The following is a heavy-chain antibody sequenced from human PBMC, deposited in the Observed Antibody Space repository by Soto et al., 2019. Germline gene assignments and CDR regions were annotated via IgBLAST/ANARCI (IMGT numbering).Heavy chain of an antibody. Sequence: ASVKVSCKASGYTFTSYGISWVRQAPGQGLEWIGWISAYNGNTNYAQKFQGRVIITADEFTSTAHMELSSLRSEDTAVYYCARGWDHYDSSGLLTWFDPWGQGTLVTVPQ. J-gene: IGHJ5*02. D-gene: IGHD3-22*01. CDR3: ARGWDHYDSSGLLTWFDP. V-gene: IGHV1-18*01. CDR2: ISAYNGNT. CDR1: GYTFTSYG.